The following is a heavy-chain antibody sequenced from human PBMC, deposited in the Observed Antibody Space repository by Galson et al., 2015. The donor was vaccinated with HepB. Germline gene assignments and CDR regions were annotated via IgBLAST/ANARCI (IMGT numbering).Heavy chain of an antibody. CDR2: IEPSDSYT. CDR3: ARQIDYASPRIDY. CDR1: GYSFTSYW. Sequence: QSGAEVKKPGESLRISCTGSGYSFTSYWITWVRQMPGKGLEWMGRIEPSDSYTNYSPSFQGHVTFSGDKSISTAYLQWSSLKASDTAMYYCARQIDYASPRIDYWGQGTLVTVSS. D-gene: IGHD4-17*01. V-gene: IGHV5-10-1*01. J-gene: IGHJ4*02.